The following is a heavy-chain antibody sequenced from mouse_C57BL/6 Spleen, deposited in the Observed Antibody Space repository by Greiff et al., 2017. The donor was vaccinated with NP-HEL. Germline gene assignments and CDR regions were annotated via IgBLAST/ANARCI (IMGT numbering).Heavy chain of an antibody. V-gene: IGHV1-64*01. D-gene: IGHD4-1*01. J-gene: IGHJ2*01. CDR1: GYTFTSYW. CDR3: ARSNWDRYYFDY. Sequence: QVQLQQSGAELVKPGASVKLSCKASGYTFTSYWMHWVKQRPGQGLEWIGMIHPNSGSTNYNEKFKSKATLTVDKSSSTAYMQLSSLTSEDSAVYYCARSNWDRYYFDYWGQGTTLTVSS. CDR2: IHPNSGST.